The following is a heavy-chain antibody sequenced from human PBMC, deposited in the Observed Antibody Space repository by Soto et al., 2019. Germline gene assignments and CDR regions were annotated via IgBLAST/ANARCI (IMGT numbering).Heavy chain of an antibody. J-gene: IGHJ6*02. D-gene: IGHD3-3*01. CDR2: ISSSGSTI. CDR1: GFTFSSYE. CDR3: ARLDYPGVYYYYGMDV. V-gene: IGHV3-48*03. Sequence: GGSLRLSCAASGFTFSSYEMNWVRQAPGKGLEWVSYISSSGSTIYYADSVKGRFTISRGNAKNSLYLQMNSLRAEDTAVYYCARLDYPGVYYYYGMDVWGQGTTVTVSS.